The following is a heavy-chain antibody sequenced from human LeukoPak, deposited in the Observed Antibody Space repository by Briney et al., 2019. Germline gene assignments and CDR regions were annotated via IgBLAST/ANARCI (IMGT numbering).Heavy chain of an antibody. Sequence: QPGGSLRLSCAASGFTFNNYGMHWVRQAPGKGLEWLAFIRYDGSNTYYADSVKGRFTVSRDDSKNTLYLQMNSLRGDDTAVYYCAKDGTSYYYIYYWGQGTLVTVSS. J-gene: IGHJ4*02. CDR3: AKDGTSYYYIYY. V-gene: IGHV3-30*02. D-gene: IGHD2/OR15-2a*01. CDR2: IRYDGSNT. CDR1: GFTFNNYG.